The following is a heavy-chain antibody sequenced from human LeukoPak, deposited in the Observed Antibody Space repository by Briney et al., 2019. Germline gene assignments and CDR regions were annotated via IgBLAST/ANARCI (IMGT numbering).Heavy chain of an antibody. V-gene: IGHV3-23*01. CDR3: AKRPGFGSS. J-gene: IGHJ4*02. CDR1: GFIFSSYS. CDR2: ITGSGGNT. Sequence: GGSLRLSCAASGFIFSSYSMSWVRQAPGKGLEWVSVITGSGGNTYYADSVKGRFTISRDNSKNTLYLQMNSLRAEDTAVYYCAKRPGFGSSWSQGTLVTVSS. D-gene: IGHD6-13*01.